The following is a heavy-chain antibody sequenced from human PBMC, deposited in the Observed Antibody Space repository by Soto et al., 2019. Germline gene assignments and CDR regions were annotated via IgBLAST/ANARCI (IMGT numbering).Heavy chain of an antibody. D-gene: IGHD3-3*01. CDR2: INAGNGNT. J-gene: IGHJ6*02. CDR3: AIGGYYDFWSGLSTTYGMDV. Sequence: ASVKVSCKASGYTFTSYAMHWVRQAPGQRLEWMGWINAGNGNTKYSQKFQGRVTITRDTSASTAYMELSSLRSEDTAVYYCAIGGYYDFWSGLSTTYGMDVWGQGTTVTVSS. CDR1: GYTFTSYA. V-gene: IGHV1-3*01.